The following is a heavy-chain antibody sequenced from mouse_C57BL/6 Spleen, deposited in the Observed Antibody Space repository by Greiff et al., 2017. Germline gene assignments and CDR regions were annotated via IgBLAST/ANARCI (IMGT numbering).Heavy chain of an antibody. D-gene: IGHD4-1*01. Sequence: VQLQQSGPELVKPGASVKISCKASGYAFSSSWMNWVKQRPGKGLEWIGRIYPGDGDTNYNGKFKGKATLTADKSSSTAYMQLSSLTSEDSAVYFCARGGLTGVDYFDYWGQGTTLTVSS. CDR2: IYPGDGDT. CDR3: ARGGLTGVDYFDY. CDR1: GYAFSSSW. J-gene: IGHJ2*01. V-gene: IGHV1-82*01.